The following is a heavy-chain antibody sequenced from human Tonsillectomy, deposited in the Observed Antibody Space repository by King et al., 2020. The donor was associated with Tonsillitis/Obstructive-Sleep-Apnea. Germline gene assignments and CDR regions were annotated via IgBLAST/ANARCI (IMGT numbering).Heavy chain of an antibody. J-gene: IGHJ5*02. Sequence: VQLVESGGGLVQPGGSLRLSCAASGFTFSSYWMHWVRQAPGKGLVWVSRINSDGSSKSYADSVKGRFTISRDYAKNTLYLQMNSLRAEDTAVYYCASLNGGIAEPWGQGTLVTVSS. D-gene: IGHD6-13*01. V-gene: IGHV3-74*01. CDR3: ASLNGGIAEP. CDR2: INSDGSSK. CDR1: GFTFSSYW.